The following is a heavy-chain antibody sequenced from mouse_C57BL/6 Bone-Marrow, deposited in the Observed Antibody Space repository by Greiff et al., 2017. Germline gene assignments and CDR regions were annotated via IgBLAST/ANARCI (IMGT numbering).Heavy chain of an antibody. CDR1: GYTFTSYT. CDR3: NYDYSFDY. D-gene: IGHD2-4*01. CDR2: INPSSGYT. J-gene: IGHJ2*01. Sequence: VQLQQSGAELARPGASVKMSCKASGYTFTSYTMHWVKQRPGQGLEWIGYINPSSGYTKYNQKFKDKATLTADKSSSTAYMQLSSLTSEDSAVYYCNYDYSFDYWGQGTTLTVSS. V-gene: IGHV1-4*01.